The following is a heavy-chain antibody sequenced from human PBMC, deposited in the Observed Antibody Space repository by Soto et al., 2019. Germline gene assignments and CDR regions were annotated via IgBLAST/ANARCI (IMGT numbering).Heavy chain of an antibody. Sequence: GGSLRLSCAASGLTVSSSYMGWVRQAPGKGLEWVSVMYVGGDTYHADSVKGRFTTSRDNSRNTLFLQMNNLRAEDTAVYYCARGIGMSWSFDYWGRGTLVTVSS. V-gene: IGHV3-53*01. J-gene: IGHJ4*02. D-gene: IGHD1-26*01. CDR1: GLTVSSSY. CDR2: MYVGGDT. CDR3: ARGIGMSWSFDY.